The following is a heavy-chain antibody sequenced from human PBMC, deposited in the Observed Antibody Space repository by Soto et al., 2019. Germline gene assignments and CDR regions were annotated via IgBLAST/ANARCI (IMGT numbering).Heavy chain of an antibody. Sequence: PGGSLRLSCAASGCTFSSYWMKWVRQAPGKGLVWVSRINSDGSSTSYADSVKGRFTISRDNAKNTLYLQMNSLRAEDTAVYYCARGYPYSSSPYYYYGMDVWGQGTTVTVSS. D-gene: IGHD6-6*01. J-gene: IGHJ6*02. CDR2: INSDGSST. CDR1: GCTFSSYW. CDR3: ARGYPYSSSPYYYYGMDV. V-gene: IGHV3-74*01.